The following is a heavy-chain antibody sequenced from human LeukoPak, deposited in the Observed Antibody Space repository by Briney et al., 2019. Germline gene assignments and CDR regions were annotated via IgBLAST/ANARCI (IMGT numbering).Heavy chain of an antibody. Sequence: GGSLRLSCAASGFSVSSNYMSWVRQAPGKGLEWVSVIYSDGSTYYADSVKGRFTISRDNSKNTLYLQMNSLRAEDTAVYYCARDRSGPFDYWGQGTLVTVSS. CDR1: GFSVSSNY. V-gene: IGHV3-53*01. D-gene: IGHD2-15*01. J-gene: IGHJ4*02. CDR3: ARDRSGPFDY. CDR2: IYSDGST.